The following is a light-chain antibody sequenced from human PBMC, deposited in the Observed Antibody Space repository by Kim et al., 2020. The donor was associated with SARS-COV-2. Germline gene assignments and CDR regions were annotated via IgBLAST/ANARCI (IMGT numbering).Light chain of an antibody. CDR3: QQYGSSPYT. CDR2: GAS. J-gene: IGKJ2*01. Sequence: LASGERAHPPCRGMQGVSSNYFAVYQQKPGTAPRPLVYGASTRPAGIPDRFTGSGSGTDFTLTINRLEPEDFAVYYCQQYGSSPYTFGQGTKLEI. V-gene: IGKV3-20*01. CDR1: QGVSSNY.